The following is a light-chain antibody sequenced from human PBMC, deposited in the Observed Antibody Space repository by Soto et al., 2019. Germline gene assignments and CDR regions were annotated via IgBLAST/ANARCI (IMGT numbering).Light chain of an antibody. CDR2: GNN. CDR1: GSSIGTNT. CDR3: AAWDGSLNNVL. Sequence: QSVLTQPPSASGTPGQRVIISCSGSGSSIGTNTVNRYRQLPGTAPKLLIYGNNQRPSGVPDRFSGSKSGTSASLAISGLQSEDEADYYCAAWDGSLNNVLFGGGTKLTVL. J-gene: IGLJ2*01. V-gene: IGLV1-44*01.